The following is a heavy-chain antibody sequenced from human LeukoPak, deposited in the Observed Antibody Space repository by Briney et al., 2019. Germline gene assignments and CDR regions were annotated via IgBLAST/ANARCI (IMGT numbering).Heavy chain of an antibody. D-gene: IGHD1-26*01. CDR2: ISWNSGSI. J-gene: IGHJ6*02. V-gene: IGHV3-9*01. Sequence: PGGSLRLSCAASGFTFDDYAMHWVRQAPGKGLEWVSGISWNSGSIGYADSVKGRFTISRDNAKNSLYLQMNSLRAEDTALYYCAKGRSYRVQDGMDVWGQGTTVTVSS. CDR3: AKGRSYRVQDGMDV. CDR1: GFTFDDYA.